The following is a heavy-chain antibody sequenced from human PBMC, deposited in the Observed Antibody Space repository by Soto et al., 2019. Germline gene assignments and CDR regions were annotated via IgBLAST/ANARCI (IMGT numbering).Heavy chain of an antibody. CDR2: ISGYNGNT. CDR3: ARDPGFGFGYSYAFAMDV. Sequence: ASVKVSCKASGYTFSNYGISGVRQGPGQGLEWMGWISGYNGNTHYEEKVQDRIKMTTDTSTSTTYLELRSLRSDDTAVYFCARDPGFGFGYSYAFAMDVWGQGTTVTVS. J-gene: IGHJ6*02. V-gene: IGHV1-18*01. CDR1: GYTFSNYG. D-gene: IGHD5-18*01.